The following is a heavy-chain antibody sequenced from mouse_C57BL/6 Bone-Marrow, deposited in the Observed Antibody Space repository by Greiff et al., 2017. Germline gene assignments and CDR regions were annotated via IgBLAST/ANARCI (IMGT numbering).Heavy chain of an antibody. V-gene: IGHV1-4*01. CDR1: GYTFPSYT. J-gene: IGHJ4*01. D-gene: IGHD6-1*01. CDR2: INPSSGYT. CDR3: ARSLLYYYAMDY. Sequence: VQRVESGAELARPGASVKMSCKASGYTFPSYTMHWVKQRPGQGLEWIGYINPSSGYTKYNQKFKDKATLTADKSSSTAYMPLSSLTSEDSAVYYCARSLLYYYAMDYWGQGTSVTVSS.